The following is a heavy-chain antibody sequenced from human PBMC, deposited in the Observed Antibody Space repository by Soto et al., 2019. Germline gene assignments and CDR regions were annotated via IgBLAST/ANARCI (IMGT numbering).Heavy chain of an antibody. D-gene: IGHD3-3*01. J-gene: IGHJ6*02. CDR3: ARRRKEVFGAVIIDSYGMDF. CDR1: GGSISSSSYY. Sequence: SETLSLTCTVSGGSISSSSYYWGWIRQPPGKGLEWIGSIYYSGSTYYNPSLKSRVTISVDTSKNQFSLKLSSVTAADTAVYYCARRRKEVFGAVIIDSYGMDFWGQGTTVTVSS. CDR2: IYYSGST. V-gene: IGHV4-39*01.